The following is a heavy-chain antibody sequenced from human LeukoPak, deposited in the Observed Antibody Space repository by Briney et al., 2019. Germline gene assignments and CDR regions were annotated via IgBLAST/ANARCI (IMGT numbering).Heavy chain of an antibody. J-gene: IGHJ4*02. CDR3: ATSSGWYRYDS. D-gene: IGHD6-19*01. CDR2: IYTTGST. CDR1: GGSISSGSYY. Sequence: SETLSLTCTVSGGSISSGSYYWSWIRQPAGKGLEFIGRIYTTGSTDYNPSLKSPVTISVDTSKNQFSLKLSSVTAADTAVYYCATSSGWYRYDSWGQGTLVTVSS. V-gene: IGHV4-61*02.